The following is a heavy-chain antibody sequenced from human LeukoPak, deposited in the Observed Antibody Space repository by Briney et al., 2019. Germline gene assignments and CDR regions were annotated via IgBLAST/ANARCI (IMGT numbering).Heavy chain of an antibody. CDR3: ARAPLGLPFDY. Sequence: ASVKVSCKASRYTFTGYYMHWVRQAPGQGLEWMAWINPNSGGTNYAQKFQGRVTMTRDTSISTAYMELSRLTSDDTAVYYCARAPLGLPFDYWGQGSLVTVSS. J-gene: IGHJ4*02. V-gene: IGHV1-2*02. CDR1: RYTFTGYY. CDR2: INPNSGGT.